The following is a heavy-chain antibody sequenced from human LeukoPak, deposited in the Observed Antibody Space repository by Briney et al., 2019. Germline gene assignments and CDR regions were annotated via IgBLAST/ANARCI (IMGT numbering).Heavy chain of an antibody. Sequence: SETLSLTCTVSGGSISSYYWSWIWQPAGKGLEWIGRIYTSGSTNYNPSLKSRVTMSVDTSKNQFSLKLSSVTAADTAVYYCARDHSSSWPADAFDIWGQGTMVTVSS. V-gene: IGHV4-4*07. D-gene: IGHD6-13*01. CDR1: GGSISSYY. CDR2: IYTSGST. CDR3: ARDHSSSWPADAFDI. J-gene: IGHJ3*02.